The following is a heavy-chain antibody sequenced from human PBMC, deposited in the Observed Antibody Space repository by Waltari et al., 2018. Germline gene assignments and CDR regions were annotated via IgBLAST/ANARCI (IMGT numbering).Heavy chain of an antibody. Sequence: QVQLVESGAGVVQPGESLRLSCAESVFTFSISGWHWVRQAPGKGLEWVAFIRYDGSNKYYADSVKGRFTISRDNSKNTLYLQMNSLRAEDTAVYYCAKADLPLGYWGQGTLVTVSS. V-gene: IGHV3-30*02. CDR3: AKADLPLGY. CDR2: IRYDGSNK. D-gene: IGHD7-27*01. J-gene: IGHJ4*02. CDR1: VFTFSISG.